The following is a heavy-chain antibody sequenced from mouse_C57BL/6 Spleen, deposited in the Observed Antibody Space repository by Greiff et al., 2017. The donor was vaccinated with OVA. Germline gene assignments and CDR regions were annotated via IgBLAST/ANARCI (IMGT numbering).Heavy chain of an antibody. J-gene: IGHJ2*01. CDR1: GYAFSSSW. Sequence: VQLQQSGPELVKPGASVKISCKASGYAFSSSWMNWVKQRPGKGLEWIGRIYPGDGDTNYNGKFKGKATLTADKSSSTAYMQLSSLTSEDSAVYFGATGYFDYWGQGTTLTVSS. CDR2: IYPGDGDT. V-gene: IGHV1-82*01. CDR3: ATGYFDY.